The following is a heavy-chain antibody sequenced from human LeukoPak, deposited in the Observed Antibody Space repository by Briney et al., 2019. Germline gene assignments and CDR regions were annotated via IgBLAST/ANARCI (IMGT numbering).Heavy chain of an antibody. D-gene: IGHD1-26*01. J-gene: IGHJ6*02. CDR2: IIPIFGTA. CDR1: GGTFSSYA. V-gene: IGHV1-69*01. CDR3: AREGGIVGASPLYYYYYGMDV. Sequence: SVKVSCKASGGTFSSYAISWVRQAPGQGLEWTGGIIPIFGTANYAQKFQGRVTITADESTSTAYMELSSLRSEDTAVYYCAREGGIVGASPLYYYYYGMDVWGQGTTVTVSS.